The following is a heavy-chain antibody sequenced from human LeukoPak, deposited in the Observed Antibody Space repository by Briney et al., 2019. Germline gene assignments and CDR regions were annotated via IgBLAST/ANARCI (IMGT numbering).Heavy chain of an antibody. J-gene: IGHJ6*03. Sequence: PGGSLRLSCAASGFTFSGSAMHWVRQASGKGLEWVGRIRSKANSYATAYAASVKGRFTISRDDSKNTAYLQMNSLKTEDTAVYYCTTDVFDDFWSAYFFRYPYYYMDVWGKGTTVTVSS. D-gene: IGHD3-3*01. CDR3: TTDVFDDFWSAYFFRYPYYYMDV. CDR2: IRSKANSYAT. V-gene: IGHV3-73*01. CDR1: GFTFSGSA.